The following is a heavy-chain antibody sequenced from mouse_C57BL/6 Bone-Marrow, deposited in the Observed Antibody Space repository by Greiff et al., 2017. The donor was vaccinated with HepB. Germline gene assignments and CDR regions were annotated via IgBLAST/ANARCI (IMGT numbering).Heavy chain of an antibody. Sequence: VKLVESGAELMKPGASVKLSCKATGYTFTGYWIEWVKQRPGHGLEWIGEILPGSGSTNYNEKFKGKATFTADTSSNTAYMQLSSLTTEDSAIYYCARGGLYYCGSRTIAYWGQGTLVTVSA. CDR3: ARGGLYYCGSRTIAY. V-gene: IGHV1-9*01. J-gene: IGHJ3*01. D-gene: IGHD1-1*01. CDR1: GYTFTGYW. CDR2: ILPGSGST.